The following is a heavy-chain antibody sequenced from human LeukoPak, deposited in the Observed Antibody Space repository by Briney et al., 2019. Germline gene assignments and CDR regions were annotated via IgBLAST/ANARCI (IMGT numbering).Heavy chain of an antibody. CDR2: IHYSGST. V-gene: IGHV4-59*01. Sequence: SETLSLTCAVYGGSFSGYYWSWIRQPPGKGLEWIGYIHYSGSTNYNPSLKSRVTISVDTSKNQFSLKLSSVTAADTAVYYCARTTEGGYTYGYFYYYYMDVWGKGTTVTISS. CDR1: GGSFSGYY. D-gene: IGHD5-18*01. J-gene: IGHJ6*03. CDR3: ARTTEGGYTYGYFYYYYMDV.